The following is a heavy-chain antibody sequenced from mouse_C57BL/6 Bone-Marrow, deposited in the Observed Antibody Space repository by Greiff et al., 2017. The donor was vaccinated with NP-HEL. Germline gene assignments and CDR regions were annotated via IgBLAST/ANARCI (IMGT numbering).Heavy chain of an antibody. CDR1: GYTFTDYY. Sequence: QVQLKESGAELVRPGASVKLSCKASGYTFTDYYINWVKQRPGQGLEWIARIYPGSGNTYYNEKFKGKATLTAEKSSSTAYMQLSSLTSEDSAVYFCARLRYPMDYWGQGTSVTVSS. J-gene: IGHJ4*01. D-gene: IGHD1-1*01. CDR3: ARLRYPMDY. CDR2: IYPGSGNT. V-gene: IGHV1-76*01.